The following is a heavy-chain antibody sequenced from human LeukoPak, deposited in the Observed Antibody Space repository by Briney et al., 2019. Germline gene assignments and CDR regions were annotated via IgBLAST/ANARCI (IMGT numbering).Heavy chain of an antibody. J-gene: IGHJ4*02. CDR2: LSGSGGNT. Sequence: GGSLTLSCAASAFTFSSYAMSWVRQAPGKGLEWVSTLSGSGGNTYHADSVKGRVTISRDNSKNTLYLQMTSLRAEDTAVYHCAKGSYYYDSADYFDYWGQGTLVTVSS. V-gene: IGHV3-23*01. CDR3: AKGSYYYDSADYFDY. D-gene: IGHD3-22*01. CDR1: AFTFSSYA.